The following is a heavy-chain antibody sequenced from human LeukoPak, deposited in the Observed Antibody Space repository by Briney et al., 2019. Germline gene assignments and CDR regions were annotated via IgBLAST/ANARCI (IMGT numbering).Heavy chain of an antibody. Sequence: PGGSLRLSCAASGFTFSSFVMSWVRQAPGKGLEWVSGISGSGGSTYYTDSVKGRFTISRDNSKNTLYLQMNSLRAEDTATHYCASIYSGSSNYWGQGTLVTVSS. CDR2: ISGSGGST. CDR3: ASIYSGSSNY. J-gene: IGHJ4*02. V-gene: IGHV3-23*01. CDR1: GFTFSSFV. D-gene: IGHD5-12*01.